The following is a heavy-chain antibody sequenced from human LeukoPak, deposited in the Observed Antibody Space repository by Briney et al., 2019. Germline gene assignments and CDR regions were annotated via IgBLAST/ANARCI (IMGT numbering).Heavy chain of an antibody. J-gene: IGHJ6*03. CDR3: ARAPPPTPYYYYYMDV. Sequence: QPGGSLRLSCAASRFTFSSYAMHWVRQAPGKGLEYVSAISSNGGSTYYANSVKGRFTISRDNSKNTLYLQMGSLRAEDMAVYYCARAPPPTPYYYYYMDVWSKGTTVTVSS. CDR1: RFTFSSYA. V-gene: IGHV3-64*01. CDR2: ISSNGGST.